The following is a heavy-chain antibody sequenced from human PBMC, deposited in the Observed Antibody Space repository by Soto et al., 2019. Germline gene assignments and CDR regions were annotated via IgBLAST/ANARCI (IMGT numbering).Heavy chain of an antibody. CDR3: ARAGRGYDFWSGSQWGPGHYYYGMDV. J-gene: IGHJ6*02. V-gene: IGHV1-2*04. CDR1: GYTFTGYY. Sequence: ASVKVSCKASGYTFTGYYMHWVRQAPEQGLEWMGWINPNSGGTNYAQKFQGWVTMTRDTPISTAYMELSRLRSDDTAVYYCARAGRGYDFWSGSQWGPGHYYYGMDVWGQGTTVTVSS. CDR2: INPNSGGT. D-gene: IGHD3-3*01.